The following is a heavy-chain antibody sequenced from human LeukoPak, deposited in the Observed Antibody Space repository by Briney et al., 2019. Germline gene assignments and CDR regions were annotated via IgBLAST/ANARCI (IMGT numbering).Heavy chain of an antibody. D-gene: IGHD3-22*01. J-gene: IGHJ5*02. Sequence: SETLSLTCAVYGGSFSGYYWSWIRQPPGKGLEWIGEINHSGSTNYNPSLKSRVTISVDTSKNQFSLKLSSVTAADTAVYYCARGSSRTLTMIVVGGPYWFDHWGQGTLVTVSS. CDR2: INHSGST. CDR1: GGSFSGYY. V-gene: IGHV4-34*01. CDR3: ARGSSRTLTMIVVGGPYWFDH.